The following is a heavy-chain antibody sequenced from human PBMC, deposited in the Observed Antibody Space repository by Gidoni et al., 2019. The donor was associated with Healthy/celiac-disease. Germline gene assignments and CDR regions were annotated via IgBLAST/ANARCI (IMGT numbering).Heavy chain of an antibody. CDR1: GFTVSSNY. CDR2: IYSGGST. D-gene: IGHD1-26*01. Sequence: EVQLVESGGGLVQPGGSLRLSCAASGFTVSSNYMSWVRQAPGKGLEWVSVIYSGGSTYYADSVKGRFTISRHNSKNTLYLQMNSLRAEDTAVYYCASSNEWELLSCDAFDIWGQGTMVTVSS. J-gene: IGHJ3*02. V-gene: IGHV3-53*04. CDR3: ASSNEWELLSCDAFDI.